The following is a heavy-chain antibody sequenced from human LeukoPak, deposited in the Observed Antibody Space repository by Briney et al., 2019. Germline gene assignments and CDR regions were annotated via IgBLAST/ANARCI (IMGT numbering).Heavy chain of an antibody. D-gene: IGHD6-19*01. V-gene: IGHV4-34*01. CDR3: TRVVAGHPD. CDR1: GVSFSNYY. Sequence: SETLSLTCGVSGVSFSNYYWSWVRQSPTQGLEWIGEINHSGYTNYNPSLKSRVTMSIDTSKNQFSLKLTSVTAADAVVYYCTRVVAGHPDWEQGTLVTVSS. J-gene: IGHJ4*02. CDR2: INHSGYT.